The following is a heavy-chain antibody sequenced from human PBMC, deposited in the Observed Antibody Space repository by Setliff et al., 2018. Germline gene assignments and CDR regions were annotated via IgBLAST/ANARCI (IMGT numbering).Heavy chain of an antibody. CDR2: IWSDGINK. V-gene: IGHV3-33*06. CDR3: VKGTNVVMVYTGFDH. Sequence: GGSLRLSCGASGFTFSTHAMHWVRQAPGKGLEWVAMIWSDGINKFYGGPVKGRFTISRDNSKNTLFLQMSSLRAADTAVYYCVKGTNVVMVYTGFDHWGQGTLVTVSS. D-gene: IGHD2-8*01. J-gene: IGHJ4*01. CDR1: GFTFSTHA.